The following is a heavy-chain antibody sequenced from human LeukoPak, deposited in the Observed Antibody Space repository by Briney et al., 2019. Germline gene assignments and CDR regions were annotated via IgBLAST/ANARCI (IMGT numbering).Heavy chain of an antibody. Sequence: PGGSLRLSCAASGFTFNNYAMNWVRQAPGKGLEWVSYISSSSSTIYYADSVKGRFTISRDNAKNSLYLQMNSLRAEDTAVYYCARDRRVSQDAFDIWGKGTMVTVSS. CDR1: GFTFNNYA. CDR3: ARDRRVSQDAFDI. J-gene: IGHJ3*02. V-gene: IGHV3-48*01. CDR2: ISSSSSTI. D-gene: IGHD6-13*01.